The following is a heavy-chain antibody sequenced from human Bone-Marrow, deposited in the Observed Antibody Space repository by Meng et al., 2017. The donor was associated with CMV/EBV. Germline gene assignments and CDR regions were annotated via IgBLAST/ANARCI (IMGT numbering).Heavy chain of an antibody. CDR1: GGASSSSY. V-gene: IGHV4-59*01. CDR2: IYYSGST. D-gene: IGHD2-15*01. CDR3: AREGYCSGGSCSSRGWYFDY. Sequence: QAQGSGPGPVNPSGPLSLPGTCSGGASSSSYWSWIRQPPGKGLEWIGYIYYSGSTNYNPSLKSRVTISVDTSKNQFSLKLSSVTAADTAVYYCAREGYCSGGSCSSRGWYFDYWGQGTLVTVSS. J-gene: IGHJ4*02.